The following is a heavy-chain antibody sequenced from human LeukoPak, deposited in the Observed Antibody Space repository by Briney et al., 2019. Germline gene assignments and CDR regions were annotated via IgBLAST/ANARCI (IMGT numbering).Heavy chain of an antibody. CDR1: GDSISSSSYY. Sequence: SETLSLTCTISGDSISSSSYYWGWICQPPGKGLEWIGDIYYRGSTYYNPSLKSRVSISIDTSNNQFSLTLNSVTAADTALYFCARRRYYDSTGYLDWGQGTLVTVSS. J-gene: IGHJ1*01. CDR3: ARRRYYDSTGYLD. CDR2: IYYRGST. D-gene: IGHD3-22*01. V-gene: IGHV4-39*01.